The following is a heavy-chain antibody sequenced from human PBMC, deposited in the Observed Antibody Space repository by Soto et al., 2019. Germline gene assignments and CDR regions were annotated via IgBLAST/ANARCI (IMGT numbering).Heavy chain of an antibody. V-gene: IGHV3-30*18. CDR2: ISYDGSNK. CDR1: GFTFSSYG. J-gene: IGHJ4*02. D-gene: IGHD3-22*01. CDR3: AKDSTRYYYDSSGYYYYFDY. Sequence: QVQLVESGGGVVQPGRSLRLSCAAAGFTFSSYGMHWVRQAPGKGLERVAVISYDGSNKYYADAVKGRFTISRDNSKNTLYLQMNSLRAEDKAVYYCAKDSTRYYYDSSGYYYYFDYWGQGTLVTVSS.